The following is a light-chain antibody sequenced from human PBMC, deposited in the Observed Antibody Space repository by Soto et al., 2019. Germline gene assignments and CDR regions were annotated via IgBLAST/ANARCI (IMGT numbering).Light chain of an antibody. Sequence: DIQMTQSPSTLSASVGDRVTITCRASQSISTWLAWYQQKPGKAPKLLIYKASSLESGVPSRFSGSGSGTEFTLTISSXXXXXXATYYCQQYSSLYTFGQGTKLEIK. CDR2: KAS. J-gene: IGKJ2*01. CDR3: QQYSSLYT. CDR1: QSISTW. V-gene: IGKV1-5*03.